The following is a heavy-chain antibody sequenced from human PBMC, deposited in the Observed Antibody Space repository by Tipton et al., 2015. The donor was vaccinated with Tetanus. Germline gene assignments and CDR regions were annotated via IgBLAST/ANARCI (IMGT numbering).Heavy chain of an antibody. CDR2: ISGSGGST. CDR1: GFTFGSNP. Sequence: GSLRLSCAASGFTFGSNPMTWVRQAPGKGLEWVSSISGSGGSTYYADSVKDRFTISRDNSKNTLYLQMNSLRAEDTAVYYCAKEGLSAFDYWGQGTLVSVSS. D-gene: IGHD6-13*01. J-gene: IGHJ4*02. CDR3: AKEGLSAFDY. V-gene: IGHV3-23*01.